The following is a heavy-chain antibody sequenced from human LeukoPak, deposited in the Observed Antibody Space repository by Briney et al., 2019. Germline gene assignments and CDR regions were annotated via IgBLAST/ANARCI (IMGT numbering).Heavy chain of an antibody. CDR2: IYYSGST. D-gene: IGHD6-19*01. CDR3: ARASGWVDY. Sequence: SETLSLTCTVSGGSISSYFWSWVRQPPGKGLEWIGYIYYSGSTNYNPSLKSRVTISVDTSKNQFSLKLSSVTAADTAVYYCARASGWVDYWGQGTLVTVSS. J-gene: IGHJ4*02. CDR1: GGSISSYF. V-gene: IGHV4-59*01.